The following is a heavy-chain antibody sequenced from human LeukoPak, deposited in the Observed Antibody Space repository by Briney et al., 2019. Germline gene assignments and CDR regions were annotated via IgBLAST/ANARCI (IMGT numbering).Heavy chain of an antibody. CDR3: TTLGHHIVVVTATYYFDY. CDR1: GFTFSNAW. V-gene: IGHV3-15*01. J-gene: IGHJ4*02. Sequence: NPGGSLRLSCAASGFTFSNAWMSWVRQAPGKGLEWVGRIKSKTDGGTTDYAAPVKGRFTISRDDSKNTLYLQMNSLKTEDTAVYYCTTLGHHIVVVTATYYFDYWGQGTLVTVSS. D-gene: IGHD2-21*02. CDR2: IKSKTDGGTT.